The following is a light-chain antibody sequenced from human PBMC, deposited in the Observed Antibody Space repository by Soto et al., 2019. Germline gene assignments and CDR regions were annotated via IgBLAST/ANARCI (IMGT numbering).Light chain of an antibody. CDR1: QPITAW. V-gene: IGKV1-5*01. CDR3: QQYNLYPYT. CDR2: DAS. J-gene: IGKJ2*01. Sequence: DIPMTQSPSTLSASVGDRVTITCRASQPITAWLAWYQQKPGKAPNHLIYDASDLQSGVPSRFSGSGSGTEFTLTITGLQPDDFATYYCQQYNLYPYTFGQGTKLEIK.